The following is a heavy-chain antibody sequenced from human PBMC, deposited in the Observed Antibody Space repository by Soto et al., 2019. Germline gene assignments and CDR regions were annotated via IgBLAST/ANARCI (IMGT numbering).Heavy chain of an antibody. CDR1: GFTLSSYN. V-gene: IGHV3-48*02. CDR3: ARDHGGSTWFVGIYYYFGVDV. D-gene: IGHD6-13*01. Sequence: EVQLLESGGGLVQPGGSLRLSCAASGFTLSSYNMNWVRQAPGKGLEWVSYISGSSDTIYYADSVKGRFTISRDNAKNSLYLQMDSLRDEDTAVYYCARDHGGSTWFVGIYYYFGVDVWGQGPTVTVSS. CDR2: ISGSSDTI. J-gene: IGHJ6*02.